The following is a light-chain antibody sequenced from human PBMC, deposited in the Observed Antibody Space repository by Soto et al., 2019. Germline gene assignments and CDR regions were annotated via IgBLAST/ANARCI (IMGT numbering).Light chain of an antibody. J-gene: IGKJ1*01. Sequence: DIVMTQSPDSLAVSLCERATINCKSSQSVLYSSKNKNYLAWYQQKPGKAPKLLIFKASTLESGVPSRFSGSGSGTEFTLTISSLQPDDFATYYCQHYNSYSEAFGQGTKVDIK. CDR2: KAS. CDR1: QSVLYSSKNKNY. CDR3: QHYNSYSEA. V-gene: IGKV4-1*01.